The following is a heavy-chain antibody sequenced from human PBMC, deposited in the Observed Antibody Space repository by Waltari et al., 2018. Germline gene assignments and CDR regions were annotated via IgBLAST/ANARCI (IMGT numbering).Heavy chain of an antibody. V-gene: IGHV4-59*11. J-gene: IGHJ4*02. D-gene: IGHD5-12*01. CDR2: IYYSGST. CDR3: ARGGWLQDFDY. Sequence: QVQLQESGPGLVKPSETLSLTCTVSGGSISSHYWSWIRQPPGKGLEWIGYIYYSGSTNYNPSLKSRVTISVDTSKNQFSLKLSSVTAADTAVYYRARGGWLQDFDYWGQGTLVTVSS. CDR1: GGSISSHY.